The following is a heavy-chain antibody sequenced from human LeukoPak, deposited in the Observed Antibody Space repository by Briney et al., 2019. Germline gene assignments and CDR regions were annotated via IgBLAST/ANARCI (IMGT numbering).Heavy chain of an antibody. Sequence: SLRLSCAASGFTFDDYAMHWVRQAPGKGLEWVSGLNWNSGSMGYADSVKGRFTISRDNSKNTLYLQMNSLRAEDTAVYYCAKSQGGPTGPSDYWGQGTLVTVSS. D-gene: IGHD3-16*01. CDR1: GFTFDDYA. CDR2: LNWNSGSM. J-gene: IGHJ4*02. CDR3: AKSQGGPTGPSDY. V-gene: IGHV3-9*01.